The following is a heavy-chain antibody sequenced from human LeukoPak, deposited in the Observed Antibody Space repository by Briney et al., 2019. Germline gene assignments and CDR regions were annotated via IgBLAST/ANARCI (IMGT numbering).Heavy chain of an antibody. V-gene: IGHV1-69*13. Sequence: ASVKVSCKASGGTFSSYATSWVRQAPGQGLEWMGGIIPIFGTANYAQKFQGRVTITVDESTSTAYMELSSLRSEDTAVYYCARDRLGTASPWGQGTLVTVSS. CDR1: GGTFSSYA. CDR2: IIPIFGTA. J-gene: IGHJ5*02. D-gene: IGHD6-13*01. CDR3: ARDRLGTASP.